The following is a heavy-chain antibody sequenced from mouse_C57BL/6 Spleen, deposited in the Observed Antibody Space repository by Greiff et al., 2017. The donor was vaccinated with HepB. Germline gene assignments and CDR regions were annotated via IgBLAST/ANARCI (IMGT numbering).Heavy chain of an antibody. CDR3: ARTLYDGYYLDY. Sequence: EVQLQQSGPVLVKPGASVKMSCKASGYTFTDYYMNWVKQSHGKSLEWIGVINPYNGGTSYNQKFKGKATLTVDKSSSTAYMELNSLTSEDSAVYYCARTLYDGYYLDYWGQGTTLTVSS. J-gene: IGHJ2*01. CDR2: INPYNGGT. V-gene: IGHV1-19*01. CDR1: GYTFTDYY. D-gene: IGHD2-3*01.